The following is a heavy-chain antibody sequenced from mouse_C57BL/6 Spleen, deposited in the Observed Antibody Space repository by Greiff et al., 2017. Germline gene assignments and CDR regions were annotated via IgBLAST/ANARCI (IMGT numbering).Heavy chain of an antibody. CDR3: ARGGYGYDGAFYAMDD. Sequence: VQLQQPGAELVKPGASVKLSCKASGYTFTSYWMHWVKQRPGQGLEWIGMIHPNSGSTNYNEKFKSKATLTVDKSSSTAYMQLSSLTSEDSAVYYCARGGYGYDGAFYAMDDWGQGTSVTVSS. V-gene: IGHV1-64*01. CDR1: GYTFTSYW. J-gene: IGHJ4*01. D-gene: IGHD2-2*01. CDR2: IHPNSGST.